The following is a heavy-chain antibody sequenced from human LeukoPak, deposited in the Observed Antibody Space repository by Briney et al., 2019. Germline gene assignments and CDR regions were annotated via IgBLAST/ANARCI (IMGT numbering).Heavy chain of an antibody. CDR1: GGSISSYY. D-gene: IGHD1-7*01. J-gene: IGHJ4*02. Sequence: PSETLSLTCTVSGGSISSYYWSWIRQPPGKGLEWIGYIYHSGSTYYNPSLKSRVTISVDRSKNQFSLKLSSVTAADTAVYYCARGSPRELGFDYWGQGTLVTVSS. CDR2: IYHSGST. CDR3: ARGSPRELGFDY. V-gene: IGHV4-59*12.